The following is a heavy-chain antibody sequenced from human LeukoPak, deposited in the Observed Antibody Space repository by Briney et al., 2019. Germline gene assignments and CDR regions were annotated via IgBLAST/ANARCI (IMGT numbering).Heavy chain of an antibody. V-gene: IGHV3-73*01. D-gene: IGHD2-15*01. CDR1: GFTFSGSA. Sequence: QPGGSLKLSCAASGFTFSGSAMHWVRQASGKGLEWVGRIRSEANSYAAAYAAAVKGRFTISRDDSKNKAYLQMNSLKTKDTAVYYCTRPGYCSGGSCYTFDYWGQGTLVTVSS. CDR3: TRPGYCSGGSCYTFDY. CDR2: IRSEANSYAA. J-gene: IGHJ4*02.